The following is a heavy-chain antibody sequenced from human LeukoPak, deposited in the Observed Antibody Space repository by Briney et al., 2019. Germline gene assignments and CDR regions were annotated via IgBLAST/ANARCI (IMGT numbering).Heavy chain of an antibody. CDR3: ARVIAVAGTHH. V-gene: IGHV4-34*01. D-gene: IGHD6-19*01. CDR2: INHSGST. CDR1: GFTFTKCA. J-gene: IGHJ5*02. Sequence: GSLRLSCVASGFTFTKCAMSWIRQPPGKGLEWIGEINHSGSTNYNPSLKSRVTISVDTSKNQFSLKLSSVTAADTAVYYCARVIAVAGTHHWGQGTLVTVSS.